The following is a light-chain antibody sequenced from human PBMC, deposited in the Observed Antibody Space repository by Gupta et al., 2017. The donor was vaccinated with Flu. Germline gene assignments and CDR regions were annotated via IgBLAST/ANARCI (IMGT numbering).Light chain of an antibody. V-gene: IGKV1-5*03. CDR3: QHEHSSPIT. CDR2: KAS. J-gene: IGKJ4*01. CDR1: QTFNSW. Sequence: DIQMTQSPSTLSASVGDRVTMTCRASQTFNSWLAWFQQKPGKAPKLLIHKASTVESGVPSRFSGSGSGTXFTLTIXSRQPDDFATYYCQHEHSSPITFGXGTKVEIK.